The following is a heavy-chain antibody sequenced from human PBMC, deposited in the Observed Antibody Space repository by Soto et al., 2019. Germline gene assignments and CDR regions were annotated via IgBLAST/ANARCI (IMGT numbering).Heavy chain of an antibody. J-gene: IGHJ3*02. D-gene: IGHD1-26*01. CDR3: ARERWELLFRLDAFDI. CDR2: IIPIFGTA. CDR1: GGTFSSYA. V-gene: IGHV1-69*01. Sequence: QVQLVQSGAEVKKPGSSVKVSCKASGGTFSSYAISWVRQAPGQGLEWMGGIIPIFGTANYAQKFQGRVTITADESTSTAYMELSSLRSEDTAVYYCARERWELLFRLDAFDIWGQGTMVTVSS.